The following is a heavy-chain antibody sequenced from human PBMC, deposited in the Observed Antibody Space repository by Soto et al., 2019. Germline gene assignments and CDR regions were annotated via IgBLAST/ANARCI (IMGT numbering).Heavy chain of an antibody. Sequence: ASVKVSCKASGYTFTSYGISWGRQAPGQGLEWMGWISAYNGNTNYAQTLQGRVTMTTDTSTSTAYIGLRSLRSDDTAVYYCSIDHRGIGVVPACYGMYVWGQGTTVTVSS. D-gene: IGHD2-2*01. CDR1: GYTFTSYG. CDR2: ISAYNGNT. V-gene: IGHV1-18*04. J-gene: IGHJ6*02. CDR3: SIDHRGIGVVPACYGMYV.